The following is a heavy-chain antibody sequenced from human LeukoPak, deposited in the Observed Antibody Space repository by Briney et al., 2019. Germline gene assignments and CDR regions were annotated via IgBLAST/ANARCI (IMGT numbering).Heavy chain of an antibody. CDR3: ARHRQGYATYDAFDI. J-gene: IGHJ3*02. CDR1: GYSFPSYW. CDR2: IYPGDSDT. D-gene: IGHD3-16*01. V-gene: IGHV5-51*01. Sequence: GESLKISCKGSGYSFPSYWIGWVRQMPGKGLEWMGIIYPGDSDTRYSPSFQGQVTISADKSISTAYLQWSSLKASDTAMYYYARHRQGYATYDAFDIWGQGTMVTVSS.